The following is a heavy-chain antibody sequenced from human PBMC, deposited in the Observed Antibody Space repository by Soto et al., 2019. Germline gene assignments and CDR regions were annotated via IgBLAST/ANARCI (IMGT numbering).Heavy chain of an antibody. J-gene: IGHJ4*02. Sequence: QVQLVQAGAEVKKPGASVKVSCKTSVYPFTSYGINWVRQAPGQGPEWMGWIIAYNGKTSYTQKFQGRVTMTTDTSRSTTYMERRSLRSDDTAVYYCARARLMAVTGLLHYWGQGTLVTVSS. D-gene: IGHD6-19*01. CDR3: ARARLMAVTGLLHY. CDR1: VYPFTSYG. CDR2: IIAYNGKT. V-gene: IGHV1-18*01.